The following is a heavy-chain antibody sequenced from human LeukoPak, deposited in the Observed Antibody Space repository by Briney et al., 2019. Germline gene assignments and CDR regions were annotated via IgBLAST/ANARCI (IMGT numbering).Heavy chain of an antibody. CDR2: ISGYNGNT. V-gene: IGHV1-18*01. CDR1: GYTFTSYG. J-gene: IGHJ5*02. D-gene: IGHD2-2*01. CDR3: ARHWYQLPDNWFDP. Sequence: ASVKVSCKASGYTFTSYGISWVRQAPGQGLEWMGWISGYNGNTNYAQELQGRVTMTTDTSTSTAYMELRSLRSDDTAVYYCARHWYQLPDNWFDPWGQGTLVTVSS.